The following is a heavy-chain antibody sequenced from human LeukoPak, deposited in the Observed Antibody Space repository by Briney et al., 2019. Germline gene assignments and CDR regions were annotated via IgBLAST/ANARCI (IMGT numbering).Heavy chain of an antibody. Sequence: ASVKVSCKASGYTLTSYGISWVRQAPGQGLEWMGWISAYNGNTNYAQKLQGRVTMTTDTSTSTAYMELRSLRSDDTAVYYCARDSGSYSTSSYMDVWGKGTTVTVSS. CDR3: ARDSGSYSTSSYMDV. J-gene: IGHJ6*03. V-gene: IGHV1-18*01. CDR2: ISAYNGNT. CDR1: GYTLTSYG. D-gene: IGHD6-13*01.